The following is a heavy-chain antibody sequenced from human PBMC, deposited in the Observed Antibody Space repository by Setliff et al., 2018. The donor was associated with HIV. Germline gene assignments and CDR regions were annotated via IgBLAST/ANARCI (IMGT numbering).Heavy chain of an antibody. CDR2: IYYSGRT. CDR3: AGEIAPAARLPNVGGPPPPGYYHYMDV. CDR1: RGSISSTSHY. D-gene: IGHD2-8*01. J-gene: IGHJ6*03. Sequence: PSETLSLTCTVSRGSISSTSHYWGWVRQSPGRRLEWIGSIYYSGRTYYNPSLKSRVTMSVDTSTNQFSLDLTSVTAADTAVYFCAGEIAPAARLPNVGGPPPPGYYHYMDVWGKGTTVPVSS. V-gene: IGHV4-39*07.